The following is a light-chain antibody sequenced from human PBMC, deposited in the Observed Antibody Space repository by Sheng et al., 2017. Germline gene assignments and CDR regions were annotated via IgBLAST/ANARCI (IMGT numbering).Light chain of an antibody. CDR3: AAWDDSLNGQV. CDR1: SSNIGAGYG. J-gene: IGLJ1*01. CDR2: SNN. V-gene: IGLV1-44*01. Sequence: QSVLTQPPSVSGAPGQRVTISCTGSSSNIGAGYGVHWYQQLPGTAPKLLIYSNNQRPSGVPDRFSGSQSGTSASLAISGLQSEDEADYYCAAWDDSLNGQVFGTGTKVTVL.